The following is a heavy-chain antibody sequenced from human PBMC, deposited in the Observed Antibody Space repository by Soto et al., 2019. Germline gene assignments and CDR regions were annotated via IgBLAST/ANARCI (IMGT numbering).Heavy chain of an antibody. CDR3: AKYVRYYDDATFDI. J-gene: IGHJ3*02. CDR1: GFTFSNYG. V-gene: IGHV3-30*18. D-gene: IGHD3-22*01. Sequence: QVQLVESGGCGVQPGRSLRLSCAASGFTFSNYGMHWVLQAPGKGLEWVAVICYDGRKKYYACSVQGRFTISRDNSNNTLFLQRRSLRAEDTAVYYCAKYVRYYDDATFDICGQGTMVTVSS. CDR2: ICYDGRKK.